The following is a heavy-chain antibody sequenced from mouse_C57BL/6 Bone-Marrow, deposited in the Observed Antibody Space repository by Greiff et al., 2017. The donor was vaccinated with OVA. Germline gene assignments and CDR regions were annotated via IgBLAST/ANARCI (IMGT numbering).Heavy chain of an antibody. CDR1: GYAFTNYL. V-gene: IGHV1-54*01. J-gene: IGHJ2*01. CDR3: ARSYSNYLFDY. D-gene: IGHD2-5*01. CDR2: INPGSGGT. Sequence: VQLQQSGAELVRPGTSVKVSCKASGYAFTNYLIEWVNQRPGQGLEWIGVINPGSGGTNYNEKFKGKATLTADKSSSTAYMQLSSLTSEDSAVYFCARSYSNYLFDYWGQGTTLTVSS.